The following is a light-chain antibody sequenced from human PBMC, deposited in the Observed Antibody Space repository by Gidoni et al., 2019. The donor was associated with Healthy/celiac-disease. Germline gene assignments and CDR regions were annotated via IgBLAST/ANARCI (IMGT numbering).Light chain of an antibody. CDR1: SSDVGGYNY. CDR2: DVS. Sequence: QSALTQPASVSGSPGQSITISCTGTSSDVGGYNYVSCYQQNPGKAPKLMIYDVSNRPSGVSNRFSGSKSGNTASLTISGLQAEDEADYYCSSYTSSSTLVFGGGTKLTVL. J-gene: IGLJ2*01. V-gene: IGLV2-14*03. CDR3: SSYTSSSTLV.